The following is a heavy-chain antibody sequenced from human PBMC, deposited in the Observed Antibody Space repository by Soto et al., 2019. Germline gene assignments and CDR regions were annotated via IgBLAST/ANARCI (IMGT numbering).Heavy chain of an antibody. Sequence: QVQLVQSGAEVKKPGSSVKVSCKASGGTFSSYAISWVRQAPGQGLEWMGGIIPIFGTANYAQKFQGRVTITADESTSTAYRELSSLRSEDTAVYYCARDSGYSYGHPNYFDYWGQGTLVTVSS. CDR3: ARDSGYSYGHPNYFDY. J-gene: IGHJ4*02. D-gene: IGHD5-18*01. CDR1: GGTFSSYA. V-gene: IGHV1-69*01. CDR2: IIPIFGTA.